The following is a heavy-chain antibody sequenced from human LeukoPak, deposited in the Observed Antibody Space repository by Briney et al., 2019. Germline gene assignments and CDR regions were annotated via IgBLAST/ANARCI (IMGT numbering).Heavy chain of an antibody. D-gene: IGHD3-22*01. CDR3: ARGKNYYDSSGPQLGFYFDY. CDR2: INPNSGGT. CDR1: GYTFTGYY. V-gene: IGHV1-2*02. Sequence: ASVKVSCQASGYTFTGYYMHWVRQAPGQGREWVGWINPNSGGTNYAQKFQGRVTMTRDTSISTAYMELSRLRSDDTAVYYCARGKNYYDSSGPQLGFYFDYWGQGTLVTVSS. J-gene: IGHJ4*02.